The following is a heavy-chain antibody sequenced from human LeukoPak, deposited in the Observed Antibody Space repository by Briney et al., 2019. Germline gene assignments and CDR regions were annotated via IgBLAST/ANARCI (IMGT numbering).Heavy chain of an antibody. CDR3: AKGKTVAGTGGHNFDY. J-gene: IGHJ4*02. V-gene: IGHV3-23*01. Sequence: PGGSLRLSCAASGFTFSSYAMSWVRQAPGKGLEWVSTISGSAGGTYYADSVKGRFTISRDNSKNTLYLQMNSLGAEDTALYYCAKGKTVAGTGGHNFDYWGQGTLVTVSS. D-gene: IGHD6-19*01. CDR1: GFTFSSYA. CDR2: ISGSAGGT.